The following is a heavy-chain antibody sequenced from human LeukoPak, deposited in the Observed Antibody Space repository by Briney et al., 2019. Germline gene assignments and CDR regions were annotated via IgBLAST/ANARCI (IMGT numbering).Heavy chain of an antibody. Sequence: GGSLRLSCAASGFTFSSYWMFWVRQAPGKGLVWVSLINSDGSRSNYADSVKGRFTISGDNAKNTLYLQMNSLRAEDTAVYYCARDRPFDYWGQGTLVTVSS. V-gene: IGHV3-74*01. CDR2: INSDGSRS. J-gene: IGHJ4*02. CDR1: GFTFSSYW. CDR3: ARDRPFDY.